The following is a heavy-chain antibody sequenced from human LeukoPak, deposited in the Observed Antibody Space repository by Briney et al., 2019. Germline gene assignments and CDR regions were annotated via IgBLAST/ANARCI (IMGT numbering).Heavy chain of an antibody. J-gene: IGHJ6*03. V-gene: IGHV4-31*03. Sequence: SQTLSLTCTVSGGSISSGGYYWSWIRQHPGKGLEWIGYIYYSGSTYYNPSLKSRVTISVDTSKNQFSLKLSSVTAADTAVYYCAREGDYPLYYYYMDVWGKGTTVTVSS. CDR2: IYYSGST. D-gene: IGHD4-17*01. CDR3: AREGDYPLYYYYMDV. CDR1: GGSISSGGYY.